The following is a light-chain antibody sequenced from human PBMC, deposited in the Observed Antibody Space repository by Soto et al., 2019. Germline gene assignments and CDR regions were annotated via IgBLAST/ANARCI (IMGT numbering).Light chain of an antibody. J-gene: IGKJ1*01. Sequence: DLQMTQSPSTLSGSVGARVTITCRASQTISSWLAWYQQKPGKAPNLLIYKASTLKSGVPSRFSGSGSGTELTITISSLQPDDGETYYCQHYNSYSEAFGQGTKVDIK. CDR2: KAS. CDR3: QHYNSYSEA. CDR1: QTISSW. V-gene: IGKV1-5*03.